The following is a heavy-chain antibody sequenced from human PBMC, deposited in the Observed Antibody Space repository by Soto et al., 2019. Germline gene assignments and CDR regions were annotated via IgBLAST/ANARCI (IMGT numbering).Heavy chain of an antibody. CDR1: GGSISSGDYY. D-gene: IGHD6-13*01. V-gene: IGHV4-30-4*01. Sequence: PSETLSLTCTVSGGSISSGDYYWSWIRQPPGKGLEWIGYIYYSGGTYYNPSLKSRVTISVDTSKNQFSLKLSSVTAADTAVYYCARGNIAAAAVRWFDPWGQGTLVTVSS. CDR3: ARGNIAAAAVRWFDP. J-gene: IGHJ5*02. CDR2: IYYSGGT.